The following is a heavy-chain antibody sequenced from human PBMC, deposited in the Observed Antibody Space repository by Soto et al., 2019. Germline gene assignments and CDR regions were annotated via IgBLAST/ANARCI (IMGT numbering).Heavy chain of an antibody. CDR3: AKDTSKYSNNWPAYYGLDV. CDR1: GFTFSSFG. J-gene: IGHJ6*02. CDR2: ISFDGSNK. Sequence: RILSCAASGFTFSSFGMHWVRQAPGKGLGWVAFISFDGSNKYYVDSVKGRFIISRDNSKNTLSLQMNSLKAEDTAVYYCAKDTSKYSNNWPAYYGLDVWGQGTTVTVSS. V-gene: IGHV3-30*18. D-gene: IGHD6-13*01.